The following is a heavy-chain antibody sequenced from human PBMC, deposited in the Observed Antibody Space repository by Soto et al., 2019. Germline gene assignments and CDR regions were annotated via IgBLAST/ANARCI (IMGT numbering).Heavy chain of an antibody. V-gene: IGHV1-69*13. J-gene: IGHJ4*02. CDR1: GGTFSSYA. CDR2: IIPIFGTA. D-gene: IGHD3-22*01. Sequence: SVKVSCKAPGGTFSSYAISWVRQAPGQGLEWMGGIIPIFGTANYAQKFQGRVTITADESTSTAYMELSSLRSEDTAVYYCASKASSGYYFDYWGQGTLVTVSS. CDR3: ASKASSGYYFDY.